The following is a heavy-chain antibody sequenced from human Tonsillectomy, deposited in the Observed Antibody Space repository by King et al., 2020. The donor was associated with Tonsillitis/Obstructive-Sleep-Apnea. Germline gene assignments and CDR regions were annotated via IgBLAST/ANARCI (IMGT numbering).Heavy chain of an antibody. D-gene: IGHD6-6*01. V-gene: IGHV3-30*18. J-gene: IGHJ4*02. Sequence: VQLVKSGGGVVQPGKSLRLSCAASGFTFSSFVMHWVRQAPGKGLEWVAVISYDGTNKYYADSVMGRFTISRDNSKSTLYLQMNSLRAEDTAVYYCAQEVGRYSSSFYWGQGTLVTVSS. CDR3: AQEVGRYSSSFY. CDR2: ISYDGTNK. CDR1: GFTFSSFV.